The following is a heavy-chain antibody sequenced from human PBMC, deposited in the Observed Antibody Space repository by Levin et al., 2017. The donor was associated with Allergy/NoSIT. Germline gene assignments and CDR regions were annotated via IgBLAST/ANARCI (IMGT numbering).Heavy chain of an antibody. CDR1: GYTFTSYG. CDR3: ARVIYGSGRTLYYYGMDV. V-gene: IGHV1-18*01. D-gene: IGHD3-10*01. J-gene: IGHJ6*02. CDR2: ISAYNGNT. Sequence: GASVKVSCKASGYTFTSYGISWVRQAPGQGLEWMGWISAYNGNTNYAQKLQGRVTMTTDTSTSTAYMELRSLRSDDTAVYYCARVIYGSGRTLYYYGMDVWGQGTTVTVSS.